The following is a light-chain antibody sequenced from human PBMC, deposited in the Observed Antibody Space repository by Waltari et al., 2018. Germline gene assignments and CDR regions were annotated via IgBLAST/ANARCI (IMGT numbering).Light chain of an antibody. J-gene: IGKJ2*01. Sequence: DIQMTQSPSSLSASVGDRFPITCQASEDIKEFLNWYKPRTGKAPQLLIYDASKLATGVPSRFRGSGSGTSCTLTIGSLQPEDASIYYCQQYNIRPYAFGQGTKVEI. V-gene: IGKV1-33*01. CDR3: QQYNIRPYA. CDR1: EDIKEF. CDR2: DAS.